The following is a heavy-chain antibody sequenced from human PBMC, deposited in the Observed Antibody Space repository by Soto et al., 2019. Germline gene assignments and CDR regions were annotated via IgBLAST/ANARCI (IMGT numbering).Heavy chain of an antibody. Sequence: GGTMRLSCAASGITFNPYAMSWVRQAPGKGLEWVSGISGSGSTYYAGSVKGRFTISRDNSKNTLYLQMNSLRAEHTAVYYCAKDQGSSWYEIDYWGQGTLVTVSS. CDR1: GITFNPYA. J-gene: IGHJ4*02. V-gene: IGHV3-23*01. D-gene: IGHD6-13*01. CDR2: ISGSGST. CDR3: AKDQGSSWYEIDY.